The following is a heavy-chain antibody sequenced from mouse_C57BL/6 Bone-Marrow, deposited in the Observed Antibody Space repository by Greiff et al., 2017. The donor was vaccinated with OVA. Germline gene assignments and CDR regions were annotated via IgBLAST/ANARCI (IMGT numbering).Heavy chain of an antibody. D-gene: IGHD2-3*01. V-gene: IGHV1-54*01. J-gene: IGHJ2*01. CDR2: INPGSGGT. CDR3: ASLYDGYYDY. CDR1: GYAFTNYL. Sequence: QVQLKESGAELVRPGTSVKVSCKASGYAFTNYLIEWVKQRPGQGLEWIGVINPGSGGTNYNEKFKGKATLTADKSSSTAYMQLSSLTSEDSAVYFCASLYDGYYDYWGQGTTLTVSS.